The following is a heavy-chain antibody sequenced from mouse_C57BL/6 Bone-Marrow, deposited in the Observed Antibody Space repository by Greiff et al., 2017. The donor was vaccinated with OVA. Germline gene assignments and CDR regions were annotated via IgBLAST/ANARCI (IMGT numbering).Heavy chain of an antibody. Sequence: TLMESEGGLVQPGSSMKLSCTASGFTFSDYYMAWVRQVPEKGLEWVANINYDGSSTYYLDSLKSRFIISRDNAKNILYLQMSSLKSEDTATYYCARGDYDIDFFFAYWGQGTLVTVSA. CDR3: ARGDYDIDFFFAY. CDR1: GFTFSDYY. V-gene: IGHV5-16*01. J-gene: IGHJ3*01. D-gene: IGHD2-4*01. CDR2: INYDGSST.